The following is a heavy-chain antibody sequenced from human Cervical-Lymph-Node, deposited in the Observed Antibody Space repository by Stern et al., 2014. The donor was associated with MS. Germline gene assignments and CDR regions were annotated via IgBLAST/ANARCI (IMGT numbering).Heavy chain of an antibody. D-gene: IGHD1-26*01. CDR1: GHSFSSDP. J-gene: IGHJ4*02. Sequence: QVQLGQSGAEVKRPGYSVKVSCTSSGHSFSSDPFTWVRQAPGQGLEWMGGIVPMYETANYAQKFQGRVTITADRSTNIVYLDLFSLGSEDTAVYYCVRGNAYSASPWAFDNWGQGTLVTVSS. V-gene: IGHV1-69*06. CDR3: VRGNAYSASPWAFDN. CDR2: IVPMYETA.